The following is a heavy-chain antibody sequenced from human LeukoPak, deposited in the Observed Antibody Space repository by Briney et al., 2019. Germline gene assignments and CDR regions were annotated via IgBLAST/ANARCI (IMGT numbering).Heavy chain of an antibody. Sequence: GASVKVSCKASGYTFTSYDINWVRQAPGQGLEWMGWMNPNSGNTGYAQKFQGRVTITRNTSISTAYMELSSLRSEDTAVHYCARGPYYDFWSGYSPIPSSYYYYYMDVWGKGTTVTVSS. J-gene: IGHJ6*03. CDR1: GYTFTSYD. CDR2: MNPNSGNT. CDR3: ARGPYYDFWSGYSPIPSSYYYYYMDV. D-gene: IGHD3-3*01. V-gene: IGHV1-8*03.